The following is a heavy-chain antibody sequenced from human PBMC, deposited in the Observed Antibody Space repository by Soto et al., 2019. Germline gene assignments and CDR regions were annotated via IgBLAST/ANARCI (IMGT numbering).Heavy chain of an antibody. CDR2: ISGGGRGA. Sequence: EAQLLESGGGLVQPGGSRRLSCTASGFTFSDHAMTWVRQAPGKGLEWVSGISGGGRGAYYADSVKGRFTVSRANSKNTLFLQMDSLRAEDTAVYYCAIDLWWYTHWGQGTLVTVSS. CDR1: GFTFSDHA. J-gene: IGHJ4*02. CDR3: AIDLWWYTH. D-gene: IGHD2-15*01. V-gene: IGHV3-23*01.